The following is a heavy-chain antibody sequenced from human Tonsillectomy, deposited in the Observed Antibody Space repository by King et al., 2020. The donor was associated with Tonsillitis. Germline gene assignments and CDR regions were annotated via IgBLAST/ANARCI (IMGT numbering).Heavy chain of an antibody. Sequence: VQLVESGGGVVQPGRSLRLSCAASGFIFRNYAMHWVRQAPGKGLEWVAVISSDGTNKFYPDSVKGRFTISRDSSKNTLYLQMNSLRTEDTAVYYCARDRENLVLDIDYWGQGTLVTVSS. V-gene: IGHV3-30*04. D-gene: IGHD3-10*01. J-gene: IGHJ4*02. CDR2: ISSDGTNK. CDR1: GFIFRNYA. CDR3: ARDRENLVLDIDY.